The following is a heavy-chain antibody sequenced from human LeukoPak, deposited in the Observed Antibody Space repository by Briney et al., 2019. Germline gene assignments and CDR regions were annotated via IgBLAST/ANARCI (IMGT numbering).Heavy chain of an antibody. D-gene: IGHD6-19*01. CDR2: IYSGGST. CDR1: GFTVSSNY. J-gene: IGHJ6*02. V-gene: IGHV3-53*01. CDR3: ARDSSGWFRDYYYGMDV. Sequence: GGSLRLSCAASGFTVSSNYMSWVRQAPGKGLERVSVIYSGGSTYYADSVKGRFTISRDNSKNTLYLQMNSLRAEDTAVYYCARDSSGWFRDYYYGMDVWGQGTTVTVSS.